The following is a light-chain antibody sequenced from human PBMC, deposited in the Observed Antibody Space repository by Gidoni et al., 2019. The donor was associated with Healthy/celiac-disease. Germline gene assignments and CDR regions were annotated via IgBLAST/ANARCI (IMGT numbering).Light chain of an antibody. V-gene: IGKV2-28*01. J-gene: IGKJ1*01. CDR2: TGS. CDR1: QSLLHSNGYNY. CDR3: LQSLQTPRT. Sequence: DIVMTQSPLSLPVTPGEPASISCRSSQSLLHSNGYNYLDWYLQKPGQSPQLLIYTGSNRASGVPARFSGSGSGTEFTLNISRVESEDFGVYYCLQSLQTPRTFGQGTKVEIK.